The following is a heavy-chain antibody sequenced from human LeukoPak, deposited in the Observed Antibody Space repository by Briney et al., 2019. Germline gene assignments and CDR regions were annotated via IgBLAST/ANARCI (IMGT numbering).Heavy chain of an antibody. D-gene: IGHD5-24*01. CDR3: GRDPSARVTIDF. CDR2: VSHDGRNQ. CDR1: RFTFSNYA. Sequence: PGRALRLSCAASRFTFSNYAMHSVRQAPGKWVEGVAIVSHDGRNQYYAESVKGRFTISRDSSKNTVSLQMNSLRAGDSALYYCGRDPSARVTIDFWGQGTLVTVSS. V-gene: IGHV3-30*04. J-gene: IGHJ4*02.